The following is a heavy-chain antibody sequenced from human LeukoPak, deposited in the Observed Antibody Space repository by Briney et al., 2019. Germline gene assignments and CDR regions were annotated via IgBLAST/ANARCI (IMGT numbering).Heavy chain of an antibody. V-gene: IGHV3-30-3*01. CDR1: GFTFSSYA. J-gene: IGHJ4*02. Sequence: PGRSLRLSCAAAGFTFSSYAMHWVRQAPGKGLEWVAVISYDGSNKYYADSVKGRFTISRDNSKNTLYLQMNSLRAEDTAVYYCAREGPNSAPYYDFWSGYYIAYYFDYWGQGTLVTVSS. CDR2: ISYDGSNK. D-gene: IGHD3-3*01. CDR3: AREGPNSAPYYDFWSGYYIAYYFDY.